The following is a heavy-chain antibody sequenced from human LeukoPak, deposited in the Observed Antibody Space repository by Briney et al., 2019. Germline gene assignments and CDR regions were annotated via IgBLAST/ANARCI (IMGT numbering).Heavy chain of an antibody. Sequence: SETLSLTCTVSGVSLSSDKYYWSWIRQRPGKGLEWIGHIYYSGSTSFNPSLKSRVSMSMDTSKSQFSLKLTSVTAADTAVYYCATPYCGAISCLDVFDVWGQGTVVTVSS. J-gene: IGHJ3*01. CDR1: GVSLSSDKYY. V-gene: IGHV4-31*03. CDR2: IYYSGST. CDR3: ATPYCGAISCLDVFDV. D-gene: IGHD2-21*01.